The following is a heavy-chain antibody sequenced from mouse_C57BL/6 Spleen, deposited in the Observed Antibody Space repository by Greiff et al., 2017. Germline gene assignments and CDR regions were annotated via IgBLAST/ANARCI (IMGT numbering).Heavy chain of an antibody. CDR3: ASPLYYGSSYGYFDY. CDR2: IYPGSGNT. CDR1: GHTFTDYY. V-gene: IGHV1-76*01. D-gene: IGHD1-1*01. Sequence: VKVVESGAELVRPGASVKLSCKASGHTFTDYYINWVKQRPGQGLEWIARIYPGSGNTYYNEKFKGKATLTAEKSSSTAYMQLSSLTSEDSAVYFCASPLYYGSSYGYFDYWGQGTTLTVSS. J-gene: IGHJ2*01.